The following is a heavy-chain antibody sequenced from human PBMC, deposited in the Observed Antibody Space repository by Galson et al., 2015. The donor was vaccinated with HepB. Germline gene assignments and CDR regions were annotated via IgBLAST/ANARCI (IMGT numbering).Heavy chain of an antibody. CDR2: ISAGSTGR. D-gene: IGHD6-25*01. J-gene: IGHJ6*02. V-gene: IGHV3-48*01. CDR3: ARNPASYDYYNMDV. Sequence: LRLSCAASGFSFSSHSMCWVRQAPGKVLEWVAYISAGSTGRYYGASVKGRFTISRDNAKNSVYLHMNNLRAEDTAVYYCARNPASYDYYNMDVWGRGTTVTVSS. CDR1: GFSFSSHS.